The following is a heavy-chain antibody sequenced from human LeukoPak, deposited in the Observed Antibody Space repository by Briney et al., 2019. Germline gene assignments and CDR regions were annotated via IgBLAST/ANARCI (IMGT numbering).Heavy chain of an antibody. V-gene: IGHV4-34*01. CDR3: ASKTYYDYVWGSYRYTNSSDI. D-gene: IGHD3-16*02. CDR1: GGSSSGYY. CDR2: INHSGTT. J-gene: IGHJ3*02. Sequence: PSETLSLTCAVYGGSSSGYYWSWIRQPPGKGLEWIGEINHSGTTNYNPSLKSRVTISVDTSKNQFSLQLSSVTAADTAVYYCASKTYYDYVWGSYRYTNSSDIWGQGTMVTVSS.